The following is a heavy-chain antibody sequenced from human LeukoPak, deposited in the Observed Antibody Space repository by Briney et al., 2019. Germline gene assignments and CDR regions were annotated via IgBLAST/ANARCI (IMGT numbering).Heavy chain of an antibody. CDR2: ISSSGSTI. D-gene: IGHD3-22*01. Sequence: GGSLRLSCAASGFTFSSYEMNWVRQAPGKGLEWVSYISSSGSTIYYADSVKGRFTISRDNAKNSLYLQMNSLRAEDTAVYYCARRPDWDSSGYYPGGGAFDIWGQGTMVTVSS. CDR1: GFTFSSYE. J-gene: IGHJ3*02. V-gene: IGHV3-48*03. CDR3: ARRPDWDSSGYYPGGGAFDI.